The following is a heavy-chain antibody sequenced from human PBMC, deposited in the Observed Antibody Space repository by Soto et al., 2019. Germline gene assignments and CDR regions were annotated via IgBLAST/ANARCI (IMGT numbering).Heavy chain of an antibody. J-gene: IGHJ3*02. D-gene: IGHD3-10*01. V-gene: IGHV1-2*02. CDR1: GYTFTGYY. Sequence: AASVKVSCKASGYTFTGYYMHWVRQAPGQGLEWMGWINPNSGGTNYAQKFQGRVTMTRDTSISTAYMELSRLRSDDTAVYYCARDGVLLWFGESHDAFDIWGQGTMVTVS. CDR2: INPNSGGT. CDR3: ARDGVLLWFGESHDAFDI.